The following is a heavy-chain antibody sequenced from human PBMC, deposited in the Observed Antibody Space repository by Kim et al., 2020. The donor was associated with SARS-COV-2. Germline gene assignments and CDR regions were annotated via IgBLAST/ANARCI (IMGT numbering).Heavy chain of an antibody. D-gene: IGHD4-17*01. V-gene: IGHV7-4-1*02. J-gene: IGHJ4*02. Sequence: ASVKVSCKASGYTFTSYAMNWVRQAPGQGLEWMGWINTNTGNPTYAQGFTGRFVFSLDTSVSTAYLQISSLKAEDTAVYYCAREEGVEGYVGDYGDYLFDYWGQGTLVTVSS. CDR3: AREEGVEGYVGDYGDYLFDY. CDR1: GYTFTSYA. CDR2: INTNTGNP.